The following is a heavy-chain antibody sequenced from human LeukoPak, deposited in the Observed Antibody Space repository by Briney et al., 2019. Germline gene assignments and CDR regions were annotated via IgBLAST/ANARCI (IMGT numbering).Heavy chain of an antibody. V-gene: IGHV4-38-2*02. Sequence: PSETLSLTCTVSGYSISSGYYWGWIRQPPGKGLEWIGSIYHSGSTYYNPSLKSRVTISVDTSKNQFSLKLSSVTAADTAVYYCARDGPSGGAPRYYYYGMDVWGQGTTVTVSS. CDR2: IYHSGST. CDR1: GYSISSGYY. CDR3: ARDGPSGGAPRYYYYGMDV. J-gene: IGHJ6*02. D-gene: IGHD1-26*01.